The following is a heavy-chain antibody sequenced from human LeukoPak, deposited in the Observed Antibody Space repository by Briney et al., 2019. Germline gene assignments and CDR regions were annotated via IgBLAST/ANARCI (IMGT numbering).Heavy chain of an antibody. CDR2: ISGSGGST. CDR3: ARGSIWKTTVTTGY. Sequence: PGGSLRLSCAASGFTFSSYAMSWVRQAPGKGLEWVSAISGSGGSTYYADSVKGRFTISRDNSKNTLYLQMNSLRAEDTALYYCARGSIWKTTVTTGYWGQGTLVTVSS. V-gene: IGHV3-23*01. D-gene: IGHD4-17*01. J-gene: IGHJ4*02. CDR1: GFTFSSYA.